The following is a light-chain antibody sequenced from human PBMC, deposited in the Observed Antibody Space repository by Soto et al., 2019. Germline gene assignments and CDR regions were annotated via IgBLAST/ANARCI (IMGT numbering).Light chain of an antibody. CDR1: FSNIGSNY. J-gene: IGLJ3*02. CDR3: AVWDDSLRGWV. CDR2: TND. Sequence: QSVLTQPPSASGTPGQRVTISCSGRFSNIGSNYVYWYQQLPGTAPKLLIFTNDQRTSGVPGRFSGSKSGTSASLATSGLRSEDEADYYCAVWDDSLRGWVFGGGTKLTVL. V-gene: IGLV1-47*02.